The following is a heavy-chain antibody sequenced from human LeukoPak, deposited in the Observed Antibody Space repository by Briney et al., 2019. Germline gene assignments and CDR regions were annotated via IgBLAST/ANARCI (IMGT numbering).Heavy chain of an antibody. CDR1: GFTFDDYA. Sequence: GRSLRLSCAASGFTFDDYAMHWVRQAPGKGLEWVSGISRNSGSIGYADSVKGRFTISRDNAKNSLYLQMNSLRAEDTALYYCAKSLCSSSSCFDYYYYYGMDVWGQGPTVTVSS. CDR3: AKSLCSSSSCFDYYYYYGMDV. V-gene: IGHV3-9*01. J-gene: IGHJ6*02. CDR2: ISRNSGSI. D-gene: IGHD6-6*01.